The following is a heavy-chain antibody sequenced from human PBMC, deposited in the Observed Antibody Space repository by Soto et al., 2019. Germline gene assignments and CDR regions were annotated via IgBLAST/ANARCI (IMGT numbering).Heavy chain of an antibody. J-gene: IGHJ6*03. V-gene: IGHV3-74*01. CDR3: ARGPYSYYMDV. CDR1: GFTFSPYW. Sequence: EVQLVESGGGLVQPGGSLRLSCAAPGFTFSPYWMQWVRQAPGKGLVWVSRINTDGSSISYADSVKGRFTISRDNAENTLYLIMNSLRAEDTAVYYCARGPYSYYMDVWGKGTTVTVSS. CDR2: INTDGSSI.